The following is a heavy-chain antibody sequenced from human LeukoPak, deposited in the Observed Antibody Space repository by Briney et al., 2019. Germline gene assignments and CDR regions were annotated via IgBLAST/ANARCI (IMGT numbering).Heavy chain of an antibody. J-gene: IGHJ4*02. CDR3: ARVPETAGLLWFGDFDY. CDR2: IYYSGST. CDR1: GGSISSGDYY. Sequence: PSETLSLTCTVSGGSISSGDYYWSWIRQPPGKGLECIGYIYYSGSTYYNPSLKSRVTISVDTSKNQFSLKLSSVTAADTAVYYCARVPETAGLLWFGDFDYWGQGTLVTVSS. V-gene: IGHV4-30-4*01. D-gene: IGHD3-10*01.